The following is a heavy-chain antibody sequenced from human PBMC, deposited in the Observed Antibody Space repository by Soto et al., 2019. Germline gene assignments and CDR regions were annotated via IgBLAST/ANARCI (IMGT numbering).Heavy chain of an antibody. D-gene: IGHD1-1*01. CDR3: ARARLTTWASYFDY. V-gene: IGHV4-59*01. J-gene: IGHJ4*02. Sequence: SETLSLTCTVSGGSISSYYWSWIRQPPGKGLEWIGYIYYSGSTNYNPSLKSRVTISVDTSKNQFSLKLSSVTAADTAVYYCARARLTTWASYFDYWGQGTLVTVSS. CDR2: IYYSGST. CDR1: GGSISSYY.